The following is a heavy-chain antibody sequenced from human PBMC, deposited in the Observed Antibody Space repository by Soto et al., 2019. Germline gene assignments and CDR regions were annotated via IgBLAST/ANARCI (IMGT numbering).Heavy chain of an antibody. V-gene: IGHV4-61*01. J-gene: IGHJ5*02. CDR2: IYYSGRT. Sequence: SETLFLTCSVSGGSVSTDSYYWSWIRQPPGKGLEWIAYIYYSGRTNYNPSLKSRVTISLDTSKNQFSLKLSSVTTADTAVYYCARYSSGHSPWGQGTLVTVSS. CDR1: GGSVSTDSYY. CDR3: ARYSSGHSP. D-gene: IGHD6-19*01.